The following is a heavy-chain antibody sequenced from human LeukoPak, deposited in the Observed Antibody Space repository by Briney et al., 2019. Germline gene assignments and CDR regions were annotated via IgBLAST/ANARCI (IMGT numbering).Heavy chain of an antibody. V-gene: IGHV4-39*01. CDR1: GGSISSSSYY. CDR2: IYYSGST. D-gene: IGHD2-2*01. CDR3: ATTGIVVVPAAIPDY. Sequence: SETLSLTCTVSGGSISSSSYYWGWIRQPPGKGLEWIGSIYYSGSTYYNPSLKSRVTISVDTSKNQFSLKLSSVTAADTAVYYCATTGIVVVPAAIPDYWGQGTLVTVSS. J-gene: IGHJ4*02.